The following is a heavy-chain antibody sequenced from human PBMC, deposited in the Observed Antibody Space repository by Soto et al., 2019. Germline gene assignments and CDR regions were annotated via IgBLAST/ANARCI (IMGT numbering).Heavy chain of an antibody. CDR2: IASKTDGETT. J-gene: IGHJ4*02. CDR3: ITLGRGYFNY. D-gene: IGHD3-10*01. V-gene: IGHV3-15*04. Sequence: EVQLVESGGGLVKPGGSLRLSCAASGFTLSNAWMTWVRQAPGKGLEWVGRIASKTDGETTDYAAPVKARFTISRDDSKNTLYLQMNSLKTEDTAVYYCITLGRGYFNYWGQGTLVTVSS. CDR1: GFTLSNAW.